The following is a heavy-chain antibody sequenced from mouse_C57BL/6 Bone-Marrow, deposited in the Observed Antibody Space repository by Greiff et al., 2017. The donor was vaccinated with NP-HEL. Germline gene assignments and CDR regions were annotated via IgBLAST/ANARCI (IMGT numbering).Heavy chain of an antibody. CDR3: ARERSYYDYLAWFAY. V-gene: IGHV1-82*01. CDR1: GYAFSSSW. D-gene: IGHD2-4*01. CDR2: IYPGDGDT. Sequence: VQGVESGPELVKPGASVKISCKASGYAFSSSWMHWVKQRPGQGLEWIGRIYPGDGDTNYNGKFKGKATLTADKSSSTAYMQLSSLTSEDSAVYVCARERSYYDYLAWFAYWGQGTLVTVSA. J-gene: IGHJ3*01.